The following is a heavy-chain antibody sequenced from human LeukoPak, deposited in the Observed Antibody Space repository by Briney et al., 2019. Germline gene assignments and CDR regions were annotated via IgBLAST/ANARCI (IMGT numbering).Heavy chain of an antibody. V-gene: IGHV3-53*01. Sequence: GGSLRLSCAASGFTVSSNYMSWVRQAPGKGLEWVSVIYSGGSTYYADSVKGRFTISRDNAKNSLYLQMNSLGAEDTAVYYCARDKGGNGLRGINWFDPWGQGTLVTVSS. CDR2: IYSGGST. CDR3: ARDKGGNGLRGINWFDP. J-gene: IGHJ5*02. D-gene: IGHD4-23*01. CDR1: GFTVSSNY.